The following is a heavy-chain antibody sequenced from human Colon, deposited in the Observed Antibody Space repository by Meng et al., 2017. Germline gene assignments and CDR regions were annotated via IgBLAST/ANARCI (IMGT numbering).Heavy chain of an antibody. CDR1: RDSVSSNTAA. V-gene: IGHV6-1*01. J-gene: IGHJ4*02. CDR3: ARDHGYSYGLPLDY. D-gene: IGHD5-18*01. Sequence: QVQLQQSGPGLVKPSQTLSLPCVISRDSVSSNTAAWNWIRQSPSRGLEWLGRTYYRSKWYNEYAVSVKSRMTFNADTSKNQVSLQVNSVTPEDTAVYYCARDHGYSYGLPLDYWGQGILVTVSS. CDR2: TYYRSKWYN.